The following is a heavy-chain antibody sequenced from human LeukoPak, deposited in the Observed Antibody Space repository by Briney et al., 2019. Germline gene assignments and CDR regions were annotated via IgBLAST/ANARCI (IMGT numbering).Heavy chain of an antibody. J-gene: IGHJ4*02. V-gene: IGHV3-30*02. CDR1: GFTFSSYG. D-gene: IGHD3-3*01. CDR2: IRYDGTNK. CDR3: AKDFTIFAVVIRIFDY. Sequence: GGSLRLSCAASGFTFSSYGMHWVRQAPGKGLEWVAFIRYDGTNKYYADSVKGRFTISRDNSKNTLFLQMNSLRAEDTAVYYCAKDFTIFAVVIRIFDYWGQGTLVTVSS.